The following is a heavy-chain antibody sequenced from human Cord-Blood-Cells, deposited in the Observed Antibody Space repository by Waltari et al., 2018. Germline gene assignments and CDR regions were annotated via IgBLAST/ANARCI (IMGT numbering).Heavy chain of an antibody. J-gene: IGHJ4*02. V-gene: IGHV3-74*01. CDR1: GFTFSSYW. D-gene: IGHD6-13*01. Sequence: EVQLVESGGGLVQPGGSLRLSCAASGFTFSSYWMHWVRQTPGKGLVWVSRIKSDVVSTSYAYSVKCRFTISRDNAKSTLYLQMNSLRAENTAVYYCARVHSSSWYYFDYWGQGTLVTVSS. CDR3: ARVHSSSWYYFDY. CDR2: IKSDVVST.